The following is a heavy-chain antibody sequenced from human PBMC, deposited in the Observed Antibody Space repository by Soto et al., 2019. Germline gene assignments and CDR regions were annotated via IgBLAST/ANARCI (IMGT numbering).Heavy chain of an antibody. J-gene: IGHJ5*01. CDR2: IYYNGNT. V-gene: IGHV4-31*03. CDR1: GGSISSGGIF. Sequence: PSETLSLTCTISGGSISSGGIFWSWIRQHPAKGLEWIGYIYYNGNTFYNPSLKSRVTISLDTSKNHFSLKLSSVTAADTAVYYCARSVGSPPSKNWFDRWGQGTLVTVSS. D-gene: IGHD3-10*01. CDR3: ARSVGSPPSKNWFDR.